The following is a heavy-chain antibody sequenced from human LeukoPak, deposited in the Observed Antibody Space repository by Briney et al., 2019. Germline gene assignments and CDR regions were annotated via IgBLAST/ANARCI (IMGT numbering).Heavy chain of an antibody. D-gene: IGHD2-15*01. CDR1: GFSFSNHW. CDR2: INLDGTDK. CDR3: VRNGGSLDY. J-gene: IGHJ4*02. Sequence: GGSLRLPCAASGFSFSNHWMSWVRQAPGKGLEWVASINLDGTDKYYVDAVKGRFTISRDNAKNSLFLEMNSLRATDTAVYYCVRNGGSLDYWGQGTLVTVSS. V-gene: IGHV3-7*01.